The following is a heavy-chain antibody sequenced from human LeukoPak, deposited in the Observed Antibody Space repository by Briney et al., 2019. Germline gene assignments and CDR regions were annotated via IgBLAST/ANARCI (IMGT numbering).Heavy chain of an antibody. D-gene: IGHD6-19*01. V-gene: IGHV1-2*02. CDR1: GYTFTGYY. CDR2: INPNSGGT. CDR3: ATGYSSGFY. Sequence: ASVKVSCKTSGYTFTGYYMHWVRQAPGQGLEWMGWINPNSGGTNYAQKFQGRVTTTEDTSTDTAYMELSSLRSEDTAVYYCATGYSSGFYWGQGTLVTVSP. J-gene: IGHJ4*02.